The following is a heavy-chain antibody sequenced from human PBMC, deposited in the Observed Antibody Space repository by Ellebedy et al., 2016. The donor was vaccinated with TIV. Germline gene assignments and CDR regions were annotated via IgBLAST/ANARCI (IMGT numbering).Heavy chain of an antibody. CDR1: GFTFGSYN. CDR2: MSGSGSFR. CDR3: ARVVYFDNSGLAV. V-gene: IGHV3-21*01. D-gene: IGHD3-22*01. Sequence: PGGSLRLSCEAPGFTFGSYNMNWVRQAPGKGLGWVSSMSGSGSFRSYADSLKGRFTVSRDNAKNSLYLQMNSLRAEDTAIYYCARVVYFDNSGLAVWGQGTLVTVSS. J-gene: IGHJ4*02.